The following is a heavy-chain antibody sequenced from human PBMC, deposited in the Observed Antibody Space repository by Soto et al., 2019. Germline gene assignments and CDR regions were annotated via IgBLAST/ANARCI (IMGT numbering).Heavy chain of an antibody. D-gene: IGHD6-6*01. V-gene: IGHV4-39*01. CDR2: IYYSGST. J-gene: IGHJ5*02. Sequence: SETLSLTCTVSGGSISSSSYYWGWIRQPPGKGLEWIGSIYYSGSTYYNPSLKSRVTISVDTSKNQFSLKLSSVTAADTAVYYCARGPTNGGSSPDNWFDPWGQGTLVTVSS. CDR3: ARGPTNGGSSPDNWFDP. CDR1: GGSISSSSYY.